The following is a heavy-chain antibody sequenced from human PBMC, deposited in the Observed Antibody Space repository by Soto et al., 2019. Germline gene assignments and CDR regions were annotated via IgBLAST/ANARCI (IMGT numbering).Heavy chain of an antibody. CDR2: ISGRGGTT. J-gene: IGHJ3*02. D-gene: IGHD1-1*01. CDR1: GFSFGTYA. V-gene: IGHV3-23*01. Sequence: EVQLLESGGTLVHPGGSLRLSCAVSGFSFGTYAMAWVRLAPGKGLEWLSTISGRGGTTYYAGSVKGRFTISRDNSKNMMFLQMNSLRVDDTAVYYCAKEGARVTTYVAFDIWGQGTQVTVSS. CDR3: AKEGARVTTYVAFDI.